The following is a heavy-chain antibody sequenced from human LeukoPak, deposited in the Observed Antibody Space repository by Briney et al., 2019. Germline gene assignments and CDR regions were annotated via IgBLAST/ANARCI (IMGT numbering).Heavy chain of an antibody. V-gene: IGHV1-69*06. J-gene: IGHJ4*02. CDR3: ARDRYGSGSYFDY. CDR1: GGTFSSYA. CDR2: IIPIFGTA. Sequence: VKVSCKASGGTFSSYAISWVRQAPGQGLEWMGGIIPIFGTANYAQKFQGRVTITADKSTSTAYMELSSLRSEDTAVYYCARDRYGSGSYFDYWGQGTLVTVSS. D-gene: IGHD3-10*01.